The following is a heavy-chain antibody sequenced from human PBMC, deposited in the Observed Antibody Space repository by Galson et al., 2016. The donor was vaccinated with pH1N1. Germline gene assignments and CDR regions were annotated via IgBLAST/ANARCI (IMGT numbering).Heavy chain of an antibody. CDR3: AGDPYGSGPYYYHALDV. J-gene: IGHJ6*02. Sequence: ETLSLTCTVSGGSVYSSSYYWGWIRQPPGKGLEWLGSLFYTGSSYYNPSLKSRVTMSVDTSKNQFSLRLTSVTAADTAVYYCAGDPYGSGPYYYHALDVWGQGTTVTVSS. V-gene: IGHV4-39*02. CDR2: LFYTGSS. CDR1: GGSVYSSSYY. D-gene: IGHD3-10*01.